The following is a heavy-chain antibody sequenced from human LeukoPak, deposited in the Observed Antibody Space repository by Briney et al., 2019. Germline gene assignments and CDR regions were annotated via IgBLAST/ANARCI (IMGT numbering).Heavy chain of an antibody. J-gene: IGHJ4*02. CDR1: GGTFSSYT. V-gene: IGHV1-69*05. CDR2: IIPIFGTA. CDR3: ARESSDVQWDLDY. D-gene: IGHD1-26*01. Sequence: ASVKVSCKASGGTFSSYTITWVRQAPGQGLEWMGGIIPIFGTANYAQKFQGRVTTTRDTSTSTVYTELRSLRSEDTAVYYCARESSDVQWDLDYWGQGTLVTVPS.